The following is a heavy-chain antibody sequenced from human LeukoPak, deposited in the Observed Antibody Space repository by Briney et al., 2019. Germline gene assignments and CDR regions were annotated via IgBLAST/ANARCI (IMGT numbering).Heavy chain of an antibody. J-gene: IGHJ4*02. CDR2: ISYDGSNK. Sequence: GGSLRLSCAASGFTFSSYGTHWVRQAPGKGLEWVAVISYDGSNKYYADSVKGRFTISRDNSKNTLYLQMNSLRAEDTAVYYCAKDRWSEGAGYFDYWGQGTLVTVSS. CDR3: AKDRWSEGAGYFDY. D-gene: IGHD2-8*01. V-gene: IGHV3-30*18. CDR1: GFTFSSYG.